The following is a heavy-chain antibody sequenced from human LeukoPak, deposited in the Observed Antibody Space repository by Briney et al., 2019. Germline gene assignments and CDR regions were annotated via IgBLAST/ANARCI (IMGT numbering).Heavy chain of an antibody. CDR1: GGTFSSYA. D-gene: IGHD2-2*01. CDR3: ARGGIVVVLTDYYYYYGMDV. Sequence: SVKVSCKASGGTFSSYAISWVRQAPGQGLEWMGGIIPIFGTANYAQKFQGRVTITADESTSTAYMELSSLRSEDTAVYYCARGGIVVVLTDYYYYYGMDVWGKGTTVTVSS. V-gene: IGHV1-69*13. J-gene: IGHJ6*04. CDR2: IIPIFGTA.